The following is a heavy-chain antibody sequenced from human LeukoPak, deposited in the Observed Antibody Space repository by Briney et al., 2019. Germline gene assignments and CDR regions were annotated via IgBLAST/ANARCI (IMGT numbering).Heavy chain of an antibody. V-gene: IGHV4-59*08. J-gene: IGHJ2*01. CDR2: IYYSGSS. CDR3: ARPRGGSRYWYFDL. CDR1: GGSISSYY. Sequence: KSSETLSLTCTVSGGSISSYYWSWIRQPPGKGLEWIGYIYYSGSSNYNPSLESRVTISVDTSKNQFSLKLSSVTAADTAVYYCARPRGGSRYWYFDLWGRGTLVTVSS. D-gene: IGHD2-15*01.